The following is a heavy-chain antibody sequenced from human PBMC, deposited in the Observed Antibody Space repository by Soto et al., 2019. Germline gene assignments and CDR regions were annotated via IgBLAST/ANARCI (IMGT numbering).Heavy chain of an antibody. J-gene: IGHJ3*01. CDR2: IFYSGST. V-gene: IGHV4-59*08. CDR3: ARFYGLDAFAF. D-gene: IGHD3-16*01. Sequence: QVQLQESGPGLVKPSETLSLTCTVSGGSISSYYWSWIRQPPGKGLEWIGYIFYSGSTNYNPSLKSRVTISVDPSKNQFSLKLNSVTAADTAVYYCARFYGLDAFAFWGHGTMVTVSS. CDR1: GGSISSYY.